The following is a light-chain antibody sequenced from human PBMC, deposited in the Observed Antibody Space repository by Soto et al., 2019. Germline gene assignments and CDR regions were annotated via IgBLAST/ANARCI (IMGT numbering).Light chain of an antibody. CDR3: QQYYSYVT. CDR2: DAS. CDR1: QSISSW. J-gene: IGKJ1*01. V-gene: IGKV1-5*01. Sequence: DIQMTQSPSTLSASVGDRVTITCRASQSISSWLAWYQQKPGKAPKLLIYDASTLESGVPSRFSGSGSGAXXXXXXXSLQPDDFATYYCQQYYSYVTFGQGTKVEIK.